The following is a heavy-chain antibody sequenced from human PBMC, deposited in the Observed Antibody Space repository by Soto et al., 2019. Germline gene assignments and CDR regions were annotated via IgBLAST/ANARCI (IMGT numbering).Heavy chain of an antibody. CDR2: IYSGGNT. CDR1: GFTVSSNY. Sequence: GGSLRLSCAASGFTVSSNYMSWVRQAPGRGLEWVSVIYSGGNTYYADSVKGRFTISRDNSKNTLYLQMNSLRAEDTAVYYCARDLRSSSHPFQHWGQGTLVTVSS. J-gene: IGHJ1*01. CDR3: ARDLRSSSHPFQH. V-gene: IGHV3-66*01. D-gene: IGHD6-13*01.